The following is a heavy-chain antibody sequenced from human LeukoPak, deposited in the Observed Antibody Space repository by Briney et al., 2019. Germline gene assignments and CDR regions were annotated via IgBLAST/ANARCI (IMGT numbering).Heavy chain of an antibody. V-gene: IGHV4-39*07. J-gene: IGHJ6*03. Sequence: SETLSLTCTVSGGSISSSSYYWGWIRQPPGKGLEWIGSIYYSGSTYYNPSLKSRVTISVDTSKNQFSLKLSSVTAADTAVYYCARGRTGYSSSWYSSYYYMDVWGKGTTVTVSS. CDR3: ARGRTGYSSSWYSSYYYMDV. D-gene: IGHD6-13*01. CDR2: IYYSGST. CDR1: GGSISSSSYY.